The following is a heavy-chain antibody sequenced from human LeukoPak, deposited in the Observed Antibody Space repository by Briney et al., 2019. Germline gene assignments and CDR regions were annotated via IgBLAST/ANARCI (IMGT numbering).Heavy chain of an antibody. J-gene: IGHJ4*02. CDR3: ARGFRLGESPDY. CDR2: ISSNGGSA. CDR1: GFTFSSYA. V-gene: IGHV3-64*01. Sequence: GGSLRLSCAASGFTFSSYAMLWVRQAPGKGLEYVSAISSNGGSAYYANSVKGRFTISRDNSKNTLYLQMGSLRAEDMAVYYCARGFRLGESPDYWGQGTLVTVSS.